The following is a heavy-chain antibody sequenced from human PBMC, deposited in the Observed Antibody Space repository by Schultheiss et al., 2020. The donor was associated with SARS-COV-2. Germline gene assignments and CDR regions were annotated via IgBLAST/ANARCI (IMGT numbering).Heavy chain of an antibody. Sequence: GGSLRLSCLGSGFTFSTYGMTWVRQAPGKGLEWVSTISGGGGSTHYADSVKGRFTISRDNSKNTLYLQMNSLRAEDTAVYYCAKAAEAVAGPHFDYWGQGTLVTVSS. CDR2: ISGGGGST. CDR1: GFTFSTYG. D-gene: IGHD6-19*01. CDR3: AKAAEAVAGPHFDY. V-gene: IGHV3-23*01. J-gene: IGHJ4*02.